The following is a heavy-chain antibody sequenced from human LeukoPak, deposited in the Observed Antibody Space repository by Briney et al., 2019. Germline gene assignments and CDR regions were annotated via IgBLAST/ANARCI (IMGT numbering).Heavy chain of an antibody. D-gene: IGHD1-26*01. V-gene: IGHV1-24*01. Sequence: ASVKVSCKVSGYTLTELSMYWVRQAPGKGLEWMGGFDPEDGETIYAQKFQGRVTMTEDTSTDTAYMELSSLRSEDTAVYYCATASSGSRGLGFDYWGQGTLVTVSS. CDR1: GYTLTELS. CDR2: FDPEDGET. J-gene: IGHJ4*02. CDR3: ATASSGSRGLGFDY.